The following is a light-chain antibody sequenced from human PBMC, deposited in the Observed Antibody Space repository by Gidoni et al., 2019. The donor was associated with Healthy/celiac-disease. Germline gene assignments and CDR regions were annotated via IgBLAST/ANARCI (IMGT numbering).Light chain of an antibody. CDR1: RSDVGGYNY. CDR2: EVS. J-gene: IGLJ2*01. Sequence: QSALTQPASVSGSPGQSITISCTGTRSDVGGYNYVSLYQQHPGKTPKLMIYEVSNRPSGVSNRFSGSKSGNTASLTISGLQAEDEADYYCSSYTSSSTLVVFGGGTKLTVL. CDR3: SSYTSSSTLVV. V-gene: IGLV2-14*01.